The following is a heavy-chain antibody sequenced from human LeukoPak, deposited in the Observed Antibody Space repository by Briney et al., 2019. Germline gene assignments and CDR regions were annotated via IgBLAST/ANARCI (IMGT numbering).Heavy chain of an antibody. CDR2: ISPYNGNT. Sequence: ASVKVSCKASGYTFTSYGISWVRQAPGQGLEWMGWISPYNGNTNYAQNLRGRVTMTTDTSTSTAYMELRSLRSDDTAVYYCARVVVAGGGNWFDPWGQGTLVTVSS. CDR1: GYTFTSYG. CDR3: ARVVVAGGGNWFDP. D-gene: IGHD6-19*01. J-gene: IGHJ5*02. V-gene: IGHV1-18*04.